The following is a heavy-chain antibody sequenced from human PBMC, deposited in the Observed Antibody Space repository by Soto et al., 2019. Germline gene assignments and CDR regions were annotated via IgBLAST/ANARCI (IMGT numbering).Heavy chain of an antibody. CDR2: IYYSGST. CDR1: GGSISSSRYF. V-gene: IGHV4-39*02. J-gene: IGHJ4*02. Sequence: QLQLQESGPGLVKPLETLSLTCTVSGGSISSSRYFWGWIRQPPGKGLEWIGSIYYSGSTHYNPSLKIRLTRSIDTSKNHVSLQMTSVSAADTAVYYCARPPLYGAARGGVDYWGQGILVTVSS. D-gene: IGHD6-25*01. CDR3: ARPPLYGAARGGVDY.